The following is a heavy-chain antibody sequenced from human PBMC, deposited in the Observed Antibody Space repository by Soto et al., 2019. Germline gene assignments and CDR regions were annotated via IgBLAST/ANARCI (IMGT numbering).Heavy chain of an antibody. CDR3: ARDGGVAVAVDASDI. J-gene: IGHJ3*02. CDR1: GFTFEDHG. CDR2: INWSGSST. D-gene: IGHD6-19*01. Sequence: EVQLVESGGGVVRPGGSLRLSCAASGFTFEDHGMTWVRQVPGKGLEWVDGINWSGSSTSYADSVKGRFTISRDNAKNSLYLQKNSLRAEDTALYFCARDGGVAVAVDASDIWGQGTMVTVSS. V-gene: IGHV3-20*04.